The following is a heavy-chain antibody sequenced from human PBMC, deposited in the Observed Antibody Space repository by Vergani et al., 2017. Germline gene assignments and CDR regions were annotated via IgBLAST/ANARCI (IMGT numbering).Heavy chain of an antibody. CDR1: GFTFSSHA. J-gene: IGHJ3*02. CDR2: IVGSGGRT. V-gene: IGHV3-23*01. Sequence: EVQLLESGGGLVQPGGSLRLSCAASGFTFSSHAMTWVRQAPGKGLEWVSAIVGSGGRTYYADSVKGRFTISRDNSKNTLYLQLNSLRADDTAVYYCARERHIGHYYYDSSGYYDAFDIWGQGTMVTVSS. D-gene: IGHD3-22*01. CDR3: ARERHIGHYYYDSSGYYDAFDI.